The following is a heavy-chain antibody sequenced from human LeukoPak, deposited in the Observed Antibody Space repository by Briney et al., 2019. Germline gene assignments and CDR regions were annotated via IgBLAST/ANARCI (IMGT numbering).Heavy chain of an antibody. CDR3: AREGGGTAMDPDY. CDR1: GFTFSSYG. V-gene: IGHV3-33*01. D-gene: IGHD5-18*01. J-gene: IGHJ4*02. Sequence: GGSLRLSCAASGFTFSSYGMHWVRQAPGKGLEWVAVIWYDGSNKYYADSVKGRFTIPRDNSKNTLYLQMNSLRAEDTAVYYCAREGGGTAMDPDYWGQGTLVTVSS. CDR2: IWYDGSNK.